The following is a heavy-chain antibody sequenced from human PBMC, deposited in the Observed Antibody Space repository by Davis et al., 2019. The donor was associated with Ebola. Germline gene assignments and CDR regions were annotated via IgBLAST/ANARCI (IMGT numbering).Heavy chain of an antibody. CDR2: MNPNSGNT. Sequence: ASVKVSCKASGYTFTSYDINWVRQATGQGLEWMGWMNPNSGNTGYAQKFQGRVTMTRNTSISTAYMELSSLRSEDTAVYYCARGITGTGGRADAFDIWGQGTMVTVSS. V-gene: IGHV1-8*01. CDR3: ARGITGTGGRADAFDI. J-gene: IGHJ3*02. CDR1: GYTFTSYD. D-gene: IGHD1-7*01.